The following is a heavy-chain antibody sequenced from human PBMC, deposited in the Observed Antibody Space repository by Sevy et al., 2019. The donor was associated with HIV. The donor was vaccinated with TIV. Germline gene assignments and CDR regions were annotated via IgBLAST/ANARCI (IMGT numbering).Heavy chain of an antibody. V-gene: IGHV3-33*06. Sequence: GGSLRLSCAASGFTFSSYGMHWVRQAPGKGLEWVAVIWYDGSNKYYADSVKGRFTISRDNSKNTLYLQMNSLRAEDTAVYYCAKDAGDYGGNSDLDYWGQGTLVTVSS. D-gene: IGHD4-17*01. J-gene: IGHJ4*02. CDR1: GFTFSSYG. CDR2: IWYDGSNK. CDR3: AKDAGDYGGNSDLDY.